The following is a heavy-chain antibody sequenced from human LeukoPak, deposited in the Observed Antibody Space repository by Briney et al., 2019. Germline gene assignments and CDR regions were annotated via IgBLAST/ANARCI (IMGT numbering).Heavy chain of an antibody. V-gene: IGHV3-21*01. J-gene: IGHJ4*02. CDR2: ISSSSSYI. D-gene: IGHD3-10*01. CDR3: ARDAMVRGVLIDY. Sequence: GGSLRLSCAASGFTFGTYSMNWVRQAPGKGLEWVSSISSSSSYIYYADSVKGRFTISRDNAKNSLFLQMSSLRAEDTTVYYCARDAMVRGVLIDYWGQGTLVTVSS. CDR1: GFTFGTYS.